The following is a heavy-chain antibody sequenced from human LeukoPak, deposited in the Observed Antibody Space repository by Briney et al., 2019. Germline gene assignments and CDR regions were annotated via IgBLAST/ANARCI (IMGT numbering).Heavy chain of an antibody. D-gene: IGHD5-12*01. CDR2: INPNSGGT. J-gene: IGHJ4*02. CDR1: GYTFTGYY. V-gene: IGHV1-2*02. CDR3: ARDIVATSAFDY. Sequence: ASVKVSCKASGYTFTGYYMYWVRQAPGQGLEWMGWINPNSGGTNYAQKFQGRVTMTRDTSISTAYMELSRLRSDDTAVYYCARDIVATSAFDYWGQGTLVTVSS.